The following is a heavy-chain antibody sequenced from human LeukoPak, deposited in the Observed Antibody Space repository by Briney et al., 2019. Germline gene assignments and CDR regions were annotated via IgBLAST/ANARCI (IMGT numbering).Heavy chain of an antibody. CDR2: IIPIFGIA. Sequence: ASVKVSCKASGGTFSSYAISWVRQAPGQGLEWMGRIIPIFGIANYAQKFQGRVTITAGKSTSTAYMELSSLRSEDTAVYYCARVGPSIDYYGSGSGVLYYYYYGMDVWGQGTTVTVSS. CDR3: ARVGPSIDYYGSGSGVLYYYYYGMDV. J-gene: IGHJ6*02. V-gene: IGHV1-69*04. D-gene: IGHD3-10*01. CDR1: GGTFSSYA.